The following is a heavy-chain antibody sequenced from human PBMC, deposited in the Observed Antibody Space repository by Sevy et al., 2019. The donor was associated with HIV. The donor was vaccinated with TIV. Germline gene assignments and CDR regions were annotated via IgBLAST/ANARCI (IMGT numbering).Heavy chain of an antibody. V-gene: IGHV3-72*01. CDR2: SRNKANSYTT. D-gene: IGHD6-19*01. J-gene: IGHJ6*02. CDR1: GFTFSDHY. Sequence: GGSLRLSCAASGFTFSDHYMDWVRQAPGKGLEWIGRSRNKANSYTTEYAASVKGRFTISRDESKNSLYLQMNSLKSEYTAIYYCTRALIVVAGFFRYYHRMDVWGQGTTVTVSS. CDR3: TRALIVVAGFFRYYHRMDV.